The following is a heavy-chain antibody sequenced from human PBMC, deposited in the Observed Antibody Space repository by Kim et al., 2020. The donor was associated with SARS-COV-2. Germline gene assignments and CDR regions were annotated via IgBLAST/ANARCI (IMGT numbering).Heavy chain of an antibody. Sequence: ASVKVSCKASGYTFTSYGISWVRQAPGQGLEWMGWISGYNGKTNYPQKLQGRVTMTTDTSTSTAYMELRSLGSDDTAVYYCARHGGGYYGMDVWGPGTTVTVSS. CDR2: ISGYNGKT. CDR3: ARHGGGYYGMDV. J-gene: IGHJ6*02. CDR1: GYTFTSYG. D-gene: IGHD6-13*01. V-gene: IGHV1-18*01.